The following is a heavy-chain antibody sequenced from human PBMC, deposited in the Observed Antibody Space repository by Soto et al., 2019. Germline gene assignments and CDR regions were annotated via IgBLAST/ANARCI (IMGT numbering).Heavy chain of an antibody. D-gene: IGHD4-17*01. V-gene: IGHV3-23*01. J-gene: IGHJ3*02. Sequence: GGSLRLSCAASGFTFSTYAMSWVRQAPGKGLEWVSAISASGDTIYYADSVKGRFTISRDNSMNALYLQISSLRIEDTAVYYCARPRGYGVFDAYDIWGQGTMVTVSS. CDR1: GFTFSTYA. CDR2: ISASGDTI. CDR3: ARPRGYGVFDAYDI.